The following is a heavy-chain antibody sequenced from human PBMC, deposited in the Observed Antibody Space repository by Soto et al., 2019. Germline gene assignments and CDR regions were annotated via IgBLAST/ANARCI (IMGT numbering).Heavy chain of an antibody. V-gene: IGHV3-23*01. CDR2: ISGSGGST. D-gene: IGHD2-21*02. CDR1: GFTFSSYA. Sequence: EVQLLESGGGLVQPGGSLRLSCAASGFTFSSYAMSWVRQAPGTGLEWVSAISGSGGSTYYADSVKGRFTISRDNSKNTLYLQMNSLRAEDTAVYYCAKDPSGGDCPPNWFDPWGQGTLVTVAS. CDR3: AKDPSGGDCPPNWFDP. J-gene: IGHJ5*02.